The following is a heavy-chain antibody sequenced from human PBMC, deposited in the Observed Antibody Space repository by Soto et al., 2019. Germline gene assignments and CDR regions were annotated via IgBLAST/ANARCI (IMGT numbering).Heavy chain of an antibody. CDR3: AITYYDYVWGSYRSGYYYYGMDV. V-gene: IGHV1-69*06. D-gene: IGHD3-16*02. CDR1: GGTFSSYA. J-gene: IGHJ6*02. Sequence: GASVKVSCKASGGTFSSYAISWVRQAPGQGLEWMGGIIPIFGTANYAQKFQGRVTITADKSTSTAYMELSSLRSEDTAVYYCAITYYDYVWGSYRSGYYYYGMDVWGPGTPVTVS. CDR2: IIPIFGTA.